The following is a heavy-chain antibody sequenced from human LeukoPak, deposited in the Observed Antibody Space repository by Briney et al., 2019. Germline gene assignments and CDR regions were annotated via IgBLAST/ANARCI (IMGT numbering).Heavy chain of an antibody. Sequence: ASVKVSCKASGYTFTGYYMHWVRQAPGQGLEWMGWINPNSGGTNYAQKFQGRVTMTRDTSISTAYMEPTRLRSDDTAVYFCASYASGYNWLRVWGQGTLVTVSS. CDR3: ASYASGYNWLRV. CDR1: GYTFTGYY. D-gene: IGHD1-1*01. J-gene: IGHJ4*02. V-gene: IGHV1-2*02. CDR2: INPNSGGT.